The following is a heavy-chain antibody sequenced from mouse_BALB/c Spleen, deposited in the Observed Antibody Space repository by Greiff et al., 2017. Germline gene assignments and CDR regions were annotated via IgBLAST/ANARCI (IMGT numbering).Heavy chain of an antibody. Sequence: LQQPGSELVRPGASVKLSCKASGYTFTSYWMHWVKQRPGQGLEWIGNIYPGSGSTNYDEKFKSKATLTVDTSSSTAYMQLSSLTSEDSAVYYCTRSLYYYGSSYVVAYWGQGTLVTVSA. CDR2: IYPGSGST. V-gene: IGHV1S22*01. D-gene: IGHD1-1*01. CDR1: GYTFTSYW. J-gene: IGHJ3*01. CDR3: TRSLYYYGSSYVVAY.